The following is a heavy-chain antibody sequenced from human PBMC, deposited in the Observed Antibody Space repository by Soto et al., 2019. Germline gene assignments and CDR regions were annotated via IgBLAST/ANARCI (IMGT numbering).Heavy chain of an antibody. CDR3: ARRKQNYYGMDI. J-gene: IGHJ6*02. V-gene: IGHV4-31*03. CDR1: GGSISSGGYY. Sequence: QVQLQESGPGLVEPSQTLSLTCTVSGGSISSGGYYWSWIRQHPGKGLEGIGYISYSGSTYYNPSLKTRVTILVDASENHFSLKLTSVTAADTAVYYCARRKQNYYGMDIWGQGTTVTVSS. CDR2: ISYSGST.